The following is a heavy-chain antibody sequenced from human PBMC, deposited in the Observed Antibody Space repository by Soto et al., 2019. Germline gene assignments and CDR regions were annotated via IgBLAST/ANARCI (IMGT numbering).Heavy chain of an antibody. CDR2: IYYSGST. J-gene: IGHJ4*02. Sequence: PSETLSLTCTVSGGSTSSYYWSWIRQPPGKGLEWIGYIYYSGSTNYNPSLKSRVTISVDTSKNQFSLKLSSVTAADTAVDYCAGAPNWAYFDGWGLGTLVTVSS. CDR3: AGAPNWAYFDG. CDR1: GGSTSSYY. D-gene: IGHD7-27*01. V-gene: IGHV4-59*08.